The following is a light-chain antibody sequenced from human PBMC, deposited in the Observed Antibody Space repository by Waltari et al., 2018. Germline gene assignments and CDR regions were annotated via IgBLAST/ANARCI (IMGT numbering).Light chain of an antibody. J-gene: IGKJ1*01. CDR1: QSVGRY. CDR3: QKYVNLPAT. CDR2: DAS. V-gene: IGKV3-20*01. Sequence: EIELTQSPGTLSLSPGERATLSCRASQSVGRYLTWYQQKPGPAPRLLIYDASTRATGIPDRFSGSGSGTDFSLTISRLESEDFAVYYCQKYVNLPATFGQGTKVEIK.